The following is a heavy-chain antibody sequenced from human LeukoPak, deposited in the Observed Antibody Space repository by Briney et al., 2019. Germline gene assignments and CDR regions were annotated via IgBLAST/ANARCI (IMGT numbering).Heavy chain of an antibody. D-gene: IGHD3-22*01. CDR3: AKMASYYDSSGYDDAFDI. CDR2: ISGGGGST. CDR1: GFTFTSYS. V-gene: IGHV3-23*01. J-gene: IGHJ3*02. Sequence: GGSLRLSCAASGFTFTSYSMNWVRQAPGKGLEWVSTISGGGGSTYYADSVKGRFTISRDSSKNTLYLQMNSLRAEDTAVYYCAKMASYYDSSGYDDAFDIWGQGTMVTVSS.